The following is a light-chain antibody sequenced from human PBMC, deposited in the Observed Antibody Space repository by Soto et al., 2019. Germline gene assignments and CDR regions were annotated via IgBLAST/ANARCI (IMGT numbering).Light chain of an antibody. V-gene: IGLV2-14*01. CDR2: DVN. Sequence: QSVLTQPASVSGSPGQSITISCTGTSSDVGGYDFVSWYQHHPGKAPKLMIYDVNNRPSGLSNRFSGSKSGNTASLTISGLQNEDEADYYCSAYTSTHTRVFGTGTKVTVL. CDR1: SSDVGGYDF. CDR3: SAYTSTHTRV. J-gene: IGLJ1*01.